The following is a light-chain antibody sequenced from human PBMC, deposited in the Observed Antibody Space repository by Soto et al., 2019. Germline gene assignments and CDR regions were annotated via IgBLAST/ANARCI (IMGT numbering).Light chain of an antibody. V-gene: IGKV3-20*01. Sequence: EIVLAQSRGTLSLSPGERATLSCRPSQSVSSSYLAWYQQKPGQAPRLLIYGASSRATGIPDRFSGSGSGTDFTLTISRLEPEDFAVYYCQQYGSSPKTFGQGTKVDIK. CDR2: GAS. J-gene: IGKJ1*01. CDR3: QQYGSSPKT. CDR1: QSVSSSY.